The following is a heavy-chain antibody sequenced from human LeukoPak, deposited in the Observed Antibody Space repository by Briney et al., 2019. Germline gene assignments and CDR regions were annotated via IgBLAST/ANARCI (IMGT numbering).Heavy chain of an antibody. CDR2: IKQDGSEK. Sequence: GGSLRLSCAASGFTFSSYWMSWVRQAPGKGLEWVANIKQDGSEKYYADSVKGRFTISRDNAKNSLYLQMNSLRAEDTAVYYCARTRGGYRAYSIGPTLYFDYWGQGTLVTVSS. CDR3: ARTRGGYRAYSIGPTLYFDY. J-gene: IGHJ4*02. D-gene: IGHD5-24*01. CDR1: GFTFSSYW. V-gene: IGHV3-7*01.